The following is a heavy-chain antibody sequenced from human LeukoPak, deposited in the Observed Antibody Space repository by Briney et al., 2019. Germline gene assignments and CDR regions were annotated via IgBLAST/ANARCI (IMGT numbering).Heavy chain of an antibody. D-gene: IGHD1-14*01. V-gene: IGHV1-69*04. CDR2: IIPILGIA. CDR3: ATVFQNDY. J-gene: IGHJ4*02. Sequence: SVKVSCKASGYTFISYGISWVRQAPGQGLEWMGRIIPILGIANYAQKFQGRVTITADKSTSTAYMELSSLRSEDTAVYYCATVFQNDYWGQGTLVTVSS. CDR1: GYTFISYG.